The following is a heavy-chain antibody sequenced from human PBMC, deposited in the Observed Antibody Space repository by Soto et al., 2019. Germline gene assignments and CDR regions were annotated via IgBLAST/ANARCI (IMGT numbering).Heavy chain of an antibody. CDR3: ARDRGYDAHDYYYNAMDV. V-gene: IGHV3-21*01. D-gene: IGHD2-15*01. CDR1: VFTFRTYT. CDR2: IRGFSPYT. J-gene: IGHJ6*02. Sequence: PGWSLRLSCVSSVFTFRTYTMKWVRQAPGKGLEWVSGIRGFSPYTFYAESVKGRFTISRDNAKNSLYLQMNSLGVEDTAVYYCARDRGYDAHDYYYNAMDVWGQGTTVTVSS.